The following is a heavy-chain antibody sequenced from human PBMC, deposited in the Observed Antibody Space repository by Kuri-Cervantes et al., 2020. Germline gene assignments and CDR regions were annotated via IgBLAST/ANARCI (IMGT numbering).Heavy chain of an antibody. J-gene: IGHJ6*02. Sequence: ASVKVSCKASGYTFTGYYMHWVRQAPEQGLEWMGWINPNSGGTNYAQKFQGRVTITADKSTSTAYMELSSLRSEDTAVYYCARDDRRDGYVRDVWGQGTTVTVSS. CDR3: ARDDRRDGYVRDV. D-gene: IGHD5-24*01. CDR2: INPNSGGT. V-gene: IGHV1-2*02. CDR1: GYTFTGYY.